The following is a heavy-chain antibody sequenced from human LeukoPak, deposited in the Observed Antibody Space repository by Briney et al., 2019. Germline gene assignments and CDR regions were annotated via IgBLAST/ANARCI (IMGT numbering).Heavy chain of an antibody. J-gene: IGHJ4*02. CDR2: IKEDGSEK. D-gene: IGHD2-2*01. CDR3: ASYGEDHAPGDC. V-gene: IGHV3-7*01. Sequence: PGGSLRLSCAASGFTFSNHWMSWVRQAPGKGLEWVANIKEDGSEKHHVDSVKGRFTISRDNAQNSLYLQMNSLRDEDTAVYYCASYGEDHAPGDCWGQGTLVTVSS. CDR1: GFTFSNHW.